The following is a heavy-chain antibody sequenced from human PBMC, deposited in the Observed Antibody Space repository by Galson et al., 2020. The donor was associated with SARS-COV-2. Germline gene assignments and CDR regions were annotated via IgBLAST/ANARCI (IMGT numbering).Heavy chain of an antibody. Sequence: SGPTLVKPTQTLTLTCTFSGFSLSTSGMCVSWIRQPPGKALEWLALIDWDDDKYYSTSLKTRLTISKDTSKNQVVLTMTNMDPVDTATYYCARTHYGPYYYYYGMDVWGQGTTVTVSS. CDR2: IDWDDDK. D-gene: IGHD3-10*01. CDR3: ARTHYGPYYYYYGMDV. J-gene: IGHJ6*02. V-gene: IGHV2-70*01. CDR1: GFSLSTSGMC.